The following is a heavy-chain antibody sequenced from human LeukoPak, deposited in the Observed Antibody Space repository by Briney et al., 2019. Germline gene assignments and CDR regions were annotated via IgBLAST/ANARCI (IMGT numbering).Heavy chain of an antibody. J-gene: IGHJ4*02. Sequence: GGSLRLSCAASGFTSSSYEMNWVRQAPGKGLEWISYITRSSSTIYYADSVKGRFTISRDNAKNSLYLQMNSLRAEDTAVYYCARLYCSGGSCYKGAGDYWGQGISVTVSS. CDR1: GFTSSSYE. D-gene: IGHD2-15*01. CDR2: ITRSSSTI. CDR3: ARLYCSGGSCYKGAGDY. V-gene: IGHV3-48*01.